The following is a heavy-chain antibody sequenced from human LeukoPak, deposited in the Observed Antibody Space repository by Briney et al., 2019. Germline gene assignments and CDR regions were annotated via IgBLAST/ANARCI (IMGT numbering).Heavy chain of an antibody. D-gene: IGHD6-6*01. CDR3: ARSVHSIAGFDY. J-gene: IGHJ4*02. Sequence: GGSLRLSCTASGFTFSSYAMHWVRQAPGKGLEWVSGISGSGTSTYYADSVKGRFTISRDNSKNSLYLQMNSLRAEDTAVYYCARSVHSIAGFDYWGQGTLVTVSS. CDR1: GFTFSSYA. V-gene: IGHV3-23*01. CDR2: ISGSGTST.